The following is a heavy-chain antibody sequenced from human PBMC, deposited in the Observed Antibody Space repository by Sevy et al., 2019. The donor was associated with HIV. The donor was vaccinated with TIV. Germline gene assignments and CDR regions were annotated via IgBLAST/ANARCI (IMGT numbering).Heavy chain of an antibody. Sequence: GGCLRLSCGASGFTFHDYAMHWVRQTPGKGLEWVSLINGDGDSTHYADSVKGRFTISRDNNKNSLYLQMHSLRPDDSALYFCAKAGGPAGYFYYYMDVWGKGTTVTVSS. CDR2: INGDGDST. J-gene: IGHJ6*03. D-gene: IGHD3-10*01. CDR1: GFTFHDYA. V-gene: IGHV3-43D*04. CDR3: AKAGGPAGYFYYYMDV.